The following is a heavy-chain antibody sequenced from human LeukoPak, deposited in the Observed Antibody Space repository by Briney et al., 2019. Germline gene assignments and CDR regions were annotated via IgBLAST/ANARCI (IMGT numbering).Heavy chain of an antibody. CDR1: GFTFSRYD. V-gene: IGHV3-13*01. CDR3: ARSAMDDAFDI. J-gene: IGHJ3*02. D-gene: IGHD2-2*01. CDR2: IDTAGDT. Sequence: GGSLRLSCAASGFTFSRYDMHWVRQVSGKGLEWVSVIDTAGDTHYPGSVKGRFTISRENAKSSLYLQMNSLRAGDTAVYYCARSAMDDAFDIWGQGPMVIVSS.